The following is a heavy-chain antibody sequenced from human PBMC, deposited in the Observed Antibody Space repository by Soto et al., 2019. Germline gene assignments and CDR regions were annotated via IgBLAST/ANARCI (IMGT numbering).Heavy chain of an antibody. CDR2: ISVYNGNT. CDR3: ARDALYYDSSGYYLYFDY. CDR1: GYTFTSHG. J-gene: IGHJ4*02. D-gene: IGHD3-22*01. Sequence: QVQLVQSGVEVREPGASVKVSCKASGYTFTSHGISWVRQAPGQGLEWMGWISVYNGNTYYAQKFQGRVTVSTDTSTSTAYMELRSLRSDDTVIYYCARDALYYDSSGYYLYFDYWGQGVLVTVSS. V-gene: IGHV1-18*01.